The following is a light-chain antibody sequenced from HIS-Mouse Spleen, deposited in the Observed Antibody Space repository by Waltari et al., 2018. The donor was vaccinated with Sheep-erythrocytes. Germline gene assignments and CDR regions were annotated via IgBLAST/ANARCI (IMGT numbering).Light chain of an antibody. CDR2: AAS. CDR1: QSISSY. J-gene: IGKJ2*01. V-gene: IGKV1-39*01. CDR3: QQSYSTPYT. Sequence: DIQRTQSPSSRSASLGDRVTITCRASQSISSYLNWYQQKPGKAPKLLIYAASSLQSGVPSRFSGSGSGTDFTLTISSLQPEDFATYYCQQSYSTPYTFGQGTKLEIK.